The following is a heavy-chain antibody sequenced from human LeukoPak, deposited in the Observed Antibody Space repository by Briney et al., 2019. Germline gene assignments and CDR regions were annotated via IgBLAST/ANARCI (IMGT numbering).Heavy chain of an antibody. CDR3: AKAADQYYYYYFYYMDV. V-gene: IGHV3-30*18. Sequence: GGSLRLSCAASGFTFKNYGMHWVRQAPGKGLEWVAVISYDGYNKYYTDPVKGRFTISRDNSKNTLYLQMNSLRAEDTAVYYCAKAADQYYYYYFYYMDVWGKGTTVTVSS. CDR1: GFTFKNYG. CDR2: ISYDGYNK. J-gene: IGHJ6*03. D-gene: IGHD2-2*01.